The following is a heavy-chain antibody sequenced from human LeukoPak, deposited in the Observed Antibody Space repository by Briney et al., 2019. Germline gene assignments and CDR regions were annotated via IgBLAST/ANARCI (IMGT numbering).Heavy chain of an antibody. CDR1: GFTFSSYA. V-gene: IGHV3-23*01. Sequence: PGGSLRLSCAASGFTFSSYAMSWVRQAPGKGLEWVSAISGSGGSTYYADSVKGRFTISRDNSKNTLYLQMNSLRAEDTAVYYCARVTMVRGEHNWFDPWGQGTLVTVSS. J-gene: IGHJ5*02. D-gene: IGHD3-10*01. CDR2: ISGSGGST. CDR3: ARVTMVRGEHNWFDP.